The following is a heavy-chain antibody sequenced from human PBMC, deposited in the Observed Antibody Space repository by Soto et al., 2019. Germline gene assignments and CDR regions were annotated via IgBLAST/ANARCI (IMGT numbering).Heavy chain of an antibody. CDR1: GGTFSSYA. CDR3: ARGAMVRGSSPYYYGMDV. J-gene: IGHJ6*02. V-gene: IGHV1-69*13. D-gene: IGHD3-10*01. Sequence: SVKVSCTASGGTFSSYAISWVRQAPGQGLEWMGGIIPIFGTANYAQKFQGRVTITADESTSTAYMELSSLRSEDTAVYYCARGAMVRGSSPYYYGMDVWGQGTTVTVSS. CDR2: IIPIFGTA.